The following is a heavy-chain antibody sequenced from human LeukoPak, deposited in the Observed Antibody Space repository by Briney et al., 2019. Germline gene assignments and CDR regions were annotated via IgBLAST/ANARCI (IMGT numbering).Heavy chain of an antibody. CDR3: VRVQSGSYAWYGMDV. CDR1: GYTLTSYD. Sequence: ASVKVSCKASGYTLTSYDVNWVRQATGQGLEWMGWMNPSSGHTGYTQSFQGRVTMTRDTSISTAYMELGSLRSVDTAVYYCVRVQSGSYAWYGMDVWGQGTTVIVS. J-gene: IGHJ6*02. CDR2: MNPSSGHT. V-gene: IGHV1-8*01. D-gene: IGHD1-26*01.